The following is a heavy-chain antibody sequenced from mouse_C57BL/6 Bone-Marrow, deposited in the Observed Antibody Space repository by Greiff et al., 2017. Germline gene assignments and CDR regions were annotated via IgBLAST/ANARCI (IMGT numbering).Heavy chain of an antibody. V-gene: IGHV6-3*01. CDR1: GFTFSNYW. D-gene: IGHD3-2*02. Sequence: EVKLVESGGGLVQPGGSMKLSCVASGFTFSNYWMNWVRQSPEKGLEWVAQIRLKSDNYATHYAESVKGRFTISSDDSKSSVYLQMNNLRAEDTGIYYCLDSSGYVNFDYWGQGTTLTVSS. CDR3: LDSSGYVNFDY. J-gene: IGHJ2*01. CDR2: IRLKSDNYAT.